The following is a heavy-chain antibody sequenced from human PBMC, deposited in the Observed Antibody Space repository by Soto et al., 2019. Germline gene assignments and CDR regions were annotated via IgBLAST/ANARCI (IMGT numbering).Heavy chain of an antibody. Sequence: QVTLKESGPVLVKPTETLTLTCTVSGFSLSNARMGVSWIRQPPVKALEWLAHIFSNDEKSYSTSLKSRLTISKATSKSQVVLTMTNMDTVDTATYYRARITIRGRWLQFGYAFDIWGQGTMVTVSS. CDR3: ARITIRGRWLQFGYAFDI. V-gene: IGHV2-26*01. J-gene: IGHJ3*02. CDR1: GFSLSNARMG. D-gene: IGHD5-12*01. CDR2: IFSNDEK.